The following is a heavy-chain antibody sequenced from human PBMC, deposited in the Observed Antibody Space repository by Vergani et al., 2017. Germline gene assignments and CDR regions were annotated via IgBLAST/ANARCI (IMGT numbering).Heavy chain of an antibody. D-gene: IGHD3-16*01. V-gene: IGHV3-9*01. J-gene: IGHJ4*02. CDR2: ISWNSGSI. CDR3: ATTEGELWGYYFDY. CDR1: GFTFDDYA. Sequence: EVQLVESGGGLVQPGRSLRLSCAASGFTFDDYAMHWVRQAPGKGLEWVSGISWNSGSIGYADSVKGRFTISRDNAKNTLYLQMNSLRAEDTAVYYCATTEGELWGYYFDYWGQGTLVTVSS.